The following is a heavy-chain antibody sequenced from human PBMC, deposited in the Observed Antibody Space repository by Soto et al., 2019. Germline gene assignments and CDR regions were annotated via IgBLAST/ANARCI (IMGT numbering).Heavy chain of an antibody. CDR1: GYTFSDHD. D-gene: IGHD1-1*01. Sequence: QVQLVQSGAEVKKPGASVKVSCKASGYTFSDHDINWVRQASGQGPEWLGWMNPNSGDTGYAQNFQGRVTMTSDTSKRTAYMELSSLRSEDTAVYYCARVGGNWNDDYFDYWGQGNLVTVSS. CDR3: ARVGGNWNDDYFDY. V-gene: IGHV1-8*01. J-gene: IGHJ4*02. CDR2: MNPNSGDT.